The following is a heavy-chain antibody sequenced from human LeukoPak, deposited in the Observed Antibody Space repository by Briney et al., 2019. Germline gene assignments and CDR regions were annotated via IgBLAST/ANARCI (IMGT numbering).Heavy chain of an antibody. CDR2: IYYTGTT. V-gene: IGHV4-31*03. CDR3: ARGPGGELDH. Sequence: PSQTLSLTCTVSGGSISSGGYYWNWIRQDPGKGLEWIGYIYYTGTTYYNPSLKSRVTLSVDTSKNQFSPKLNSVTAADSAVYYCARGPGGELDHWGQGTLVTVSS. J-gene: IGHJ4*02. D-gene: IGHD2-8*02. CDR1: GGSISSGGYY.